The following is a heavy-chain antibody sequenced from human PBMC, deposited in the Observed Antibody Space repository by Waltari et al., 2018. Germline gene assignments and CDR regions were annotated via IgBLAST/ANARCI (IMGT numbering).Heavy chain of an antibody. D-gene: IGHD2-21*01. CDR2: MNHNSGNT. J-gene: IGHJ4*02. CDR1: GYSFTDYD. V-gene: IGHV1-8*02. Sequence: QVQLVQSGAEVKKPGASVKVSCTASGYSFTDYDVNWVRQATGHGLEWMGWMNHNSGNTGNAQKFQGRVTMTRDSSISTAYLELSSLRSEDSAVYYCARERVGGGRDCCPFDSWGQGTLVTVSS. CDR3: ARERVGGGRDCCPFDS.